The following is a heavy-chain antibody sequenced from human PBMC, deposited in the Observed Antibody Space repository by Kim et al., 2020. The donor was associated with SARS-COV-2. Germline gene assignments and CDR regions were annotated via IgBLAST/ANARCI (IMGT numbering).Heavy chain of an antibody. Sequence: DSVKGRFTISRDNSKNTLYLQMNSRRAEDTAVYYCAGCHSSGYSYDAFDIWGQGTMVTVSS. J-gene: IGHJ3*02. D-gene: IGHD3-22*01. CDR3: AGCHSSGYSYDAFDI. V-gene: IGHV3-66*01.